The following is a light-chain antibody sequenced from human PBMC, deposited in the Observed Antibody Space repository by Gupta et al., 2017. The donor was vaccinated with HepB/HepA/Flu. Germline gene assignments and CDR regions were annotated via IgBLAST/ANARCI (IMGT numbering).Light chain of an antibody. CDR2: KDS. CDR3: QSADSSGTVV. CDR1: ALLKQY. J-gene: IGLJ2*01. Sequence: SYELTQTPSVSVSPGQTARITCSGDALLKQYAYWYQQKPGQAPVLVIYKDSERPSGIPDRFSGSSSGTTVTLTISGVQAEDEADYYCQSADSSGTVVFGGGTKLTVL. V-gene: IGLV3-25*03.